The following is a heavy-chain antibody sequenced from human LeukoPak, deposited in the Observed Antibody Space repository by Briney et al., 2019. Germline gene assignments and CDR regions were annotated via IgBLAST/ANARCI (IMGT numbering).Heavy chain of an antibody. J-gene: IGHJ6*03. Sequence: GGSLRLSCAASGFTFSSYAMSWVRQAPGKGLEWVSAISGSGGSTYYADSVKGRFTISRDNSKNTLYLQMNSLRAEDTAVYYCAKYTGDFGVVIISGYYMDVWGKGTTVTVSS. CDR1: GFTFSSYA. CDR2: ISGSGGST. D-gene: IGHD3-3*01. V-gene: IGHV3-23*01. CDR3: AKYTGDFGVVIISGYYMDV.